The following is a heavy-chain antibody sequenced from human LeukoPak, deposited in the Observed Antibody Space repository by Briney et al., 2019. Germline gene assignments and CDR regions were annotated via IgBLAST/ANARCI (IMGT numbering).Heavy chain of an antibody. D-gene: IGHD4/OR15-4a*01. J-gene: IGHJ4*02. V-gene: IGHV3-23*01. CDR2: ISGGGGST. CDR3: ARRAGAYSHPYDY. CDR1: GFTFSSYG. Sequence: GGSLRLSCEASGFTFSSYGMSWVRQAPGKGLEWVSSISGGGGSTYDAGSVKGRFTISRDNSKNTLYLQMNSLRAEDTAVYYCARRAGAYSHPYDYWGQGTLVTVSS.